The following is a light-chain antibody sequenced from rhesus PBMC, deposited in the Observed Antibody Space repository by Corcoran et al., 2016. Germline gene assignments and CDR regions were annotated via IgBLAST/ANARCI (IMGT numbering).Light chain of an antibody. V-gene: IGKV1-22*01. CDR1: QGMRSR. CDR2: NAS. CDR3: LQYSSSPFT. Sequence: DIQMTQSPSSLSASVGDKVTTTCRARQGMRSRLAWYQQKPGKAPKPLFYNASSLQSGVPSRFGGIGSGTDFTLTIGSLQPEDFATYYCLQYSSSPFTFGPGTKLDIK. J-gene: IGKJ3*01.